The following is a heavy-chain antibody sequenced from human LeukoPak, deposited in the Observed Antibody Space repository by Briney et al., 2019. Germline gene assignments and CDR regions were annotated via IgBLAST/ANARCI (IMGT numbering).Heavy chain of an antibody. V-gene: IGHV3-21*01. J-gene: IGHJ6*04. CDR2: ISSGSSAI. Sequence: GGSLRLSCEASGLTFTTYSMTWVRQAPGKGLEWVSIISSGSSAIFSADALKGRFTISRDDAKNLLYLDMNSLRAEDTAVYYCAELGITMIGGVWGKGTTVTISS. CDR3: AELGITMIGGV. CDR1: GLTFTTYS. D-gene: IGHD3-10*02.